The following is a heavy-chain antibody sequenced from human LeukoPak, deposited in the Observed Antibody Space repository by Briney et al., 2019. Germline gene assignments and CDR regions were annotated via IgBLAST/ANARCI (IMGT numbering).Heavy chain of an antibody. CDR1: GFTFSSYS. CDR3: ASSKATISYYFDY. J-gene: IGHJ4*02. Sequence: PGWSLRLSCAASGFTFSSYSMNWVRQAPGKGLEWVSSISSSSSYIYYADSVKGRFTISRDNAKNSLYLQMNSLRAEDTAVYYCASSKATISYYFDYWGQGTLVTVSS. CDR2: ISSSSSYI. V-gene: IGHV3-21*01. D-gene: IGHD5-24*01.